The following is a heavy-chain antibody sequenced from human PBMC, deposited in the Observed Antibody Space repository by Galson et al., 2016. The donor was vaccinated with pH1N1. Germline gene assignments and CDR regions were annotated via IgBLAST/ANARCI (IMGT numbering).Heavy chain of an antibody. V-gene: IGHV3-9*01. CDR2: ISWNSGSI. D-gene: IGHD5-18*01. J-gene: IGHJ4*02. CDR1: GFTFDDYA. Sequence: SLRLSCAASGFTFDDYAMYWVRQAPGKGLEWVSGISWNSGSIGYADSVKGRFTISRDNAKNSLYLQMNSLRAEDTALYYCAKVPGYSYGPFDYWGQGTLVTVSS. CDR3: AKVPGYSYGPFDY.